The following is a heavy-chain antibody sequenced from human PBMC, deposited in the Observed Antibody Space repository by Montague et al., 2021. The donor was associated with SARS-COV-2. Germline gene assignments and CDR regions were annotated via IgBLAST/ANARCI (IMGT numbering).Heavy chain of an antibody. CDR3: ARSGNFGTFLYRTPDY. CDR2: ISRDSNWI. D-gene: IGHD1-1*01. CDR1: GFTFSTYT. Sequence: SLRLSGAASGFTFSTYTMNWVRQAPGKGLEWVSSISRDSNWIYYSDSLXGRFTISRDNAKDSLYLQLNSLTAEDTAVYYCARSGNFGTFLYRTPDYWGQGTLVTVSS. V-gene: IGHV3-21*01. J-gene: IGHJ4*02.